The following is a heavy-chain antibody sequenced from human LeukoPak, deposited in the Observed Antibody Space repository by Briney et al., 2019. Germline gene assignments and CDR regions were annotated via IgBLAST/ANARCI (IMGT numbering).Heavy chain of an antibody. CDR3: AKDSGWFRFDY. CDR2: IKQDGSEK. D-gene: IGHD6-13*01. V-gene: IGHV3-7*03. Sequence: PGGSLRLSCAASGFTFGDTWMNWVRQVPGQGLEWVANIKQDGSEKFYVASVKGRFTISRDNGKSSLYLQMNSLRAEDTAVYYCAKDSGWFRFDYWGQGTLVTVSS. J-gene: IGHJ4*02. CDR1: GFTFGDTW.